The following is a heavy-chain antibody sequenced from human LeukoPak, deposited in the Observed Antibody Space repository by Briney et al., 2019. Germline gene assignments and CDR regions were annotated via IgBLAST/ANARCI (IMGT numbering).Heavy chain of an antibody. CDR3: ARDNSIAARLRGWFDP. D-gene: IGHD6-6*01. Sequence: GASVKVSCKASGYTFTGYYMHWVRQAPGQGLEWMGWISAYNGNTNYAQKLQGRVTMTTDTSTSTAYMELRSLRSDDTAVYYCARDNSIAARLRGWFDPWGQGTLVTVSS. J-gene: IGHJ5*02. CDR1: GYTFTGYY. V-gene: IGHV1-18*04. CDR2: ISAYNGNT.